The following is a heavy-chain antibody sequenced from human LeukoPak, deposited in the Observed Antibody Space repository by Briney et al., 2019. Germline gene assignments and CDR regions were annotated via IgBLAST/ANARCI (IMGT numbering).Heavy chain of an antibody. CDR2: ISASGGDT. J-gene: IGHJ1*01. CDR3: AKDAAGPED. Sequence: GGSLTLSCVVSGLTFSCYSMSWVRQAPGKGLDWVSGISASGGDTWYPDSVKGRFTISRDNSKNTLFLQMSSLRVEDMAMYYCAKDAAGPEDWGQEGLVTVSS. CDR1: GLTFSCYS. D-gene: IGHD6-13*01. V-gene: IGHV3-23*01.